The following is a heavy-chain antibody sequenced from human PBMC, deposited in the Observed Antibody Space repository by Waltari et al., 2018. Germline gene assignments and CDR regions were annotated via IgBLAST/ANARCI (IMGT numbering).Heavy chain of an antibody. CDR3: AKRDYSGYYFDY. V-gene: IGHV3-9*01. D-gene: IGHD2-21*01. CDR1: GFTFDDYA. CDR2: ISWNSGSI. Sequence: EVQLVESGGGLVQPGRSLRLSCAASGFTFDDYAMHWVRQAPGKGLEWVSGISWNSGSIGYADSVKGRFTISRDNAKNSLYLQMNSLRAEDTALYYCAKRDYSGYYFDYWGQGTLVTVSS. J-gene: IGHJ4*02.